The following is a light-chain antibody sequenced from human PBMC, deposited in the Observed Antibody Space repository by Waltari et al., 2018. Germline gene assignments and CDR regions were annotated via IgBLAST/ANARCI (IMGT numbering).Light chain of an antibody. V-gene: IGKV1-39*01. CDR1: QRINRY. CDR2: AAS. J-gene: IGKJ1*01. Sequence: DIQITQSPSSLSASVGDRVTITCRASQRINRYLHWYQQKPGNAPKLLIYAASSLQSGVPSRFSVSGSGTDFTLTISSLQPEDFATYYCQQSYGTPPTFGQGTKVEIK. CDR3: QQSYGTPPT.